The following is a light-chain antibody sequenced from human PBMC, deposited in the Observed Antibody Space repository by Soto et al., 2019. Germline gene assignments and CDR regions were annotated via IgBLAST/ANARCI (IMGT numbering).Light chain of an antibody. CDR3: LQHTSYPYT. V-gene: IGKV1-17*03. Sequence: DIQMTQFPSAMSASVGDRVTFTCRASQGIRNYLAWFQQIPGKVPKRLIYAASSLQAGVPSRFSGSGSGTEFTLTINSLQPEDFATYYCLQHTSYPYTFGQGTKLEIK. J-gene: IGKJ2*01. CDR1: QGIRNY. CDR2: AAS.